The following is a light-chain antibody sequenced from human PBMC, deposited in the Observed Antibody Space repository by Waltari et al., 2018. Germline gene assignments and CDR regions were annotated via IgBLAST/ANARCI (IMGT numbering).Light chain of an antibody. CDR1: SSDIGGYDY. V-gene: IGLV2-8*01. J-gene: IGLJ2*01. CDR2: EVT. Sequence: QSALTQPPSASGSPGQSVTISCTGTSSDIGGYDYVSWYQRHPGKAPKLIIYEVTKLPSGIPGRFSASKSGKTASLTVSGLQADDEADYFCSSYAGSNTLLFGGGTKLTVL. CDR3: SSYAGSNTLL.